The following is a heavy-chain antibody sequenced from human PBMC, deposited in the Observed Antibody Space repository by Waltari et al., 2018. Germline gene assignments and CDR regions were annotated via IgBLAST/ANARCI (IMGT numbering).Heavy chain of an antibody. CDR2: IRYDGSNK. D-gene: IGHD3-3*01. CDR3: AKDEGYDFWSGYLDY. V-gene: IGHV3-30*02. Sequence: VPPGGSLRLSCAASGFTFSSYGMHWVRQAPGKGLEWVAFIRYDGSNKYYADSVKGRFTISRDNSKNTLYLQMNSLRAEDTAVYYCAKDEGYDFWSGYLDYWGQGTLVTVSS. CDR1: GFTFSSYG. J-gene: IGHJ4*02.